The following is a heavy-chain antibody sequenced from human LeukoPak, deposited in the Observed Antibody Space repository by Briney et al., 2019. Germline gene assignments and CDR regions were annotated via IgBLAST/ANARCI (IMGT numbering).Heavy chain of an antibody. CDR3: ARGSVRGEFDP. J-gene: IGHJ5*02. CDR1: GGSISTYY. CDR2: IYYTGST. Sequence: SETLSLTCTLSGGSISTYYWSWVRQPPGKGLEWIGYIYYTGSTDYNPSLKSRVTMSVDTSKNQFSLKLSAVTAADTAVYSCARGSVRGEFDPWGQGTLVTVSS. V-gene: IGHV4-59*01. D-gene: IGHD3-10*01.